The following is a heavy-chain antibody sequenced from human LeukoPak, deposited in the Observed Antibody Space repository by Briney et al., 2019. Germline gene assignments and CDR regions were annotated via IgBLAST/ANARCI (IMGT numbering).Heavy chain of an antibody. J-gene: IGHJ5*02. CDR2: IYFSGST. CDR1: GASTTNDDYY. CDR3: ARRAPFSNWFDP. V-gene: IGHV4-31*03. Sequence: SQTLSLTCTVSGASTTNDDYYWSWIRQHPGKGLEWIGYIYFSGSTYYNPTLKSRASVSVDTSKSQFSLRLTSVTAADTAVYYCARRAPFSNWFDPWGQGTLVIVSS. D-gene: IGHD2-2*01.